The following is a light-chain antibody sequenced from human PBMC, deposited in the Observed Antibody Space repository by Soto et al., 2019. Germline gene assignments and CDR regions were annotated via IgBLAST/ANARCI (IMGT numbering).Light chain of an antibody. CDR3: QQSYSSPVT. V-gene: IGKV1-39*01. CDR2: GAS. CDR1: QNITTY. Sequence: DIQMTQSPFSLSASVGDRVASTCRASQNITTYVNWYQQKPGKAPNLLIYGASNLQSGVPSRFSGSGSGTEFTLTISSLRHEDFAPYYCQQSYSSPVTFGQGTRLDIK. J-gene: IGKJ5*01.